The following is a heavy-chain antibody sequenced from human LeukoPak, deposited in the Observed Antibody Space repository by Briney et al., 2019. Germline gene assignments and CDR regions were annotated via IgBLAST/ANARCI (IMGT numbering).Heavy chain of an antibody. CDR2: ISPNSGGT. Sequence: ASVKVSCKASGYTFTGYYMHWVRQAPGQGLEWMGWISPNSGGTNYAQKFQGRVTMTRDTSISTAYMELSRLRSDDTAVYYCARDPLYSSSWYSSSNKYYFDYWGQGTLVTVSS. D-gene: IGHD6-13*01. CDR1: GYTFTGYY. J-gene: IGHJ4*02. CDR3: ARDPLYSSSWYSSSNKYYFDY. V-gene: IGHV1-2*02.